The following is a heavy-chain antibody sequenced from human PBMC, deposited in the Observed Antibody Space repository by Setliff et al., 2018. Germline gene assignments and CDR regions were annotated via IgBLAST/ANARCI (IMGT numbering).Heavy chain of an antibody. J-gene: IGHJ3*02. CDR1: GYTFTSYG. D-gene: IGHD3-22*01. V-gene: IGHV1-18*01. CDR2: ISAYNGNT. CDR3: ARESGYYYDSSGYYTDAFDI. Sequence: EASVKVSCKASGYTFTSYGISWVRQAPGQGLEWMGWISAYNGNTNYAQKLQGRVTMTTDTSTSTAYMELRSLRSDDTAVYYCARESGYYYDSSGYYTDAFDIWGQGTMVTVSS.